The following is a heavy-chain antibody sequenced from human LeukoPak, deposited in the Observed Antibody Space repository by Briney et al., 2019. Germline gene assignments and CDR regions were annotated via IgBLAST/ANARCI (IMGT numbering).Heavy chain of an antibody. CDR1: GGSISSHY. J-gene: IGHJ4*02. D-gene: IGHD5-24*01. V-gene: IGHV4-59*11. CDR3: ARLVEMATIVDY. Sequence: SETLSLTCTVSGGSISSHYWSWIRQPPGKGLEWIGYIYYSGSTYYNPSLKSRVTISVDTSKNQFSLKLSSVTAADTAVYYCARLVEMATIVDYWGQGTLVTVSS. CDR2: IYYSGST.